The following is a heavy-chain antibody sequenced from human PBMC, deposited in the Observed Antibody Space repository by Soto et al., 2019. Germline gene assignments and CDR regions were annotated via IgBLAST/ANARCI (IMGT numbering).Heavy chain of an antibody. V-gene: IGHV3-33*01. CDR3: GGSLKEKRWYVFDI. J-gene: IGHJ3*02. Sequence: GGSLRLSCAASGFTFSIYGMHWVRQAPGKGLEWVAVIWYDGSNKYYADSVKGRFTISRDNSKNTLYLQMNSLRAEDTAVYYCGGSLKEKRWYVFDIGGQGTRVTVS. D-gene: IGHD2-15*01. CDR2: IWYDGSNK. CDR1: GFTFSIYG.